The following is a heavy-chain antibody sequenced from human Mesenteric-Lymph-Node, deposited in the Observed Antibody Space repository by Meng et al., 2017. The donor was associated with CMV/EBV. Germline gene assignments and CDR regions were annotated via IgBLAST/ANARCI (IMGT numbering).Heavy chain of an antibody. J-gene: IGHJ4*02. CDR3: ARDPTGTSQIDY. Sequence: GGSLRLSCAASGFSLSNYWMNWARQAPGKGLEWVSGISSSGTSANSADSVMGRFTISRDNSKNTLYLQMNSLRAEDTAVYYCARDPTGTSQIDYWGQGTLVTVSS. CDR2: ISSSGTSA. CDR1: GFSLSNYW. D-gene: IGHD1-1*01. V-gene: IGHV3-23*01.